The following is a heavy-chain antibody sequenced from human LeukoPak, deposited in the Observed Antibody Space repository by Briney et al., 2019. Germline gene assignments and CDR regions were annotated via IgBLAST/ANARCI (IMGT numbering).Heavy chain of an antibody. CDR3: AKDVLDYGDYGFDY. CDR2: ISGSGGST. Sequence: PGGSLRLSCAASGFTFSSYAMSWVRQAPGKGLEWVSAISGSGGSTYYADSVKGRLTISRDNSKNTLYLQMNSLRAEDTAVYYCAKDVLDYGDYGFDYWGQGTLVTVSS. D-gene: IGHD4-17*01. J-gene: IGHJ4*02. V-gene: IGHV3-23*01. CDR1: GFTFSSYA.